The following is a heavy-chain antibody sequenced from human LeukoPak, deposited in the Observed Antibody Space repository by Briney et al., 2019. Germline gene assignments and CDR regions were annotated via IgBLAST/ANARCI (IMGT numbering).Heavy chain of an antibody. CDR1: GGTFSSYA. J-gene: IGHJ4*02. Sequence: ASVKVSCKASGGTFSSYAISWVRQAPGKGLEWMGGFDPEDGETIYAQKFQGRVTMTEDTSTDTAYMELSSLRSEDTAVYYCATVRYYYDSSGYFSHFDYWGQGTLVTVSS. V-gene: IGHV1-24*01. D-gene: IGHD3-22*01. CDR3: ATVRYYYDSSGYFSHFDY. CDR2: FDPEDGET.